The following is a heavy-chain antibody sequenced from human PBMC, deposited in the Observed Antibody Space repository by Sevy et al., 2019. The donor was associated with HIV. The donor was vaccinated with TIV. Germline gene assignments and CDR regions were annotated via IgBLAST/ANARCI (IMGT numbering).Heavy chain of an antibody. CDR1: GFTFDEYA. D-gene: IGHD3-22*01. Sequence: SLKISCAASGFTFDEYAMHWVRQAPGKGLEWVAGISSKSGSIGYVDSVKGRFTISRDNAKNSLYLQMNSLRGEDTALYYCVKDAFTYYDSSRRMDVWGQGTTVTVSS. J-gene: IGHJ6*02. V-gene: IGHV3-9*01. CDR3: VKDAFTYYDSSRRMDV. CDR2: ISSKSGSI.